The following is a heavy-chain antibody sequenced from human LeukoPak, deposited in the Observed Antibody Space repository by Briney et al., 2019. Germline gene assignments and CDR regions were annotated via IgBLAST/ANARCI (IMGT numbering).Heavy chain of an antibody. J-gene: IGHJ4*02. D-gene: IGHD3-22*01. CDR3: AKRGVVIRVILVGFHKEAYYFDS. CDR1: GFTVSDYY. V-gene: IGHV3-11*01. CDR2: ISSSGGTI. Sequence: GGSLRLSCAASGFTVSDYYMSWIRQAPGKGLEWVSYISSSGGTIYYADSVKGRFTISRDNAKNSLYLQMNSLRAEDTAVYFCAKRGVVIRVILVGFHKEAYYFDSWGQGALVTVSS.